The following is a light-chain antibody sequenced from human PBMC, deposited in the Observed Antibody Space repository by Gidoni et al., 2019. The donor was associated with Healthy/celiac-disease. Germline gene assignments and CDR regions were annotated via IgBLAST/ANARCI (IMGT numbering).Light chain of an antibody. V-gene: IGKV1-8*01. J-gene: IGKJ4*01. CDR1: QGISSS. CDR3: QQYYSYPIT. CDR2: AAS. Sequence: AIRMTQSPSSFSASTGDRVTITCRASQGISSSLAWYQQKTGKGPKLLIYAASTLLSGVPSRVRGSGSGTDFTLTISCLQSDDFATYYCQQYYSYPITFGGGTKVEIK.